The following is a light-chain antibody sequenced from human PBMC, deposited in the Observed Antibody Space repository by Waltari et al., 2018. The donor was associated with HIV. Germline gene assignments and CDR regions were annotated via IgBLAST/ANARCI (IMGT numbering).Light chain of an antibody. V-gene: IGLV2-11*01. CDR1: SSAVGSYKY. CDR2: DVD. CDR3: CSYTGTYTRYV. Sequence: QSALTQPRSVSGSPGQSVTISCTGTSSAVGSYKYVSWYQLRPGNAPKLIIHDVDKRPSGVPDRFSGSKSGNTASLTISGLQAEDEADYYCCSYTGTYTRYVFGTGAKVTVL. J-gene: IGLJ1*01.